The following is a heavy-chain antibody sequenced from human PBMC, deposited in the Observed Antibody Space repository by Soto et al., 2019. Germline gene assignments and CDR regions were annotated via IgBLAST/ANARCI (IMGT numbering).Heavy chain of an antibody. V-gene: IGHV4-34*01. CDR3: ARGQGSSGWLVYFDY. Sequence: SETLSLTCAVYGGSFSGYYWSWIRQPPGKGLEWIGEINHSGSTNYNPSLKSRVTISVDTSKNQFSLKLSSVTAADTAVYYCARGQGSSGWLVYFDYWGQGTLVTVSS. J-gene: IGHJ4*02. CDR1: GGSFSGYY. CDR2: INHSGST. D-gene: IGHD6-19*01.